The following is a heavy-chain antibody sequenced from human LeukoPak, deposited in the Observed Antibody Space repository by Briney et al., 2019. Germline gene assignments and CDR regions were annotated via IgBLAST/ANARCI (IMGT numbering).Heavy chain of an antibody. CDR2: ISVNGGTT. D-gene: IGHD1-26*01. J-gene: IGHJ4*02. CDR3: VKDVGGPLNY. Sequence: GGSLRLSWAAAGFTFNNYALHWVRQAPGRALKYVSGISVNGGTTSYADSVKGRFTISRDNSKNTLYLEMSSLRAEDTAVYWCVKDVGGPLNYWGQGTLVTVSS. V-gene: IGHV3-64D*08. CDR1: GFTFNNYA.